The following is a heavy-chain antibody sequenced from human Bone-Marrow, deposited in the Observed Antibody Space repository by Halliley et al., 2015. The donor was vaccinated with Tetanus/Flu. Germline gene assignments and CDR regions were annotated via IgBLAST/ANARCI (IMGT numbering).Heavy chain of an antibody. D-gene: IGHD4-17*01. J-gene: IGHJ4*02. CDR3: ARWNNSGDPHFDY. CDR2: MDHSGST. CDR1: GGSIISWY. Sequence: TLSLTCTVSGGSIISWYWNWIRQPPGKGLEWIGYMDHSGSTNYDPSLKSRVTISADTSKNQVSLKLHSVTAAATAVYYCARWNNSGDPHFDYWGPGTLVSVSS. V-gene: IGHV4-59*01.